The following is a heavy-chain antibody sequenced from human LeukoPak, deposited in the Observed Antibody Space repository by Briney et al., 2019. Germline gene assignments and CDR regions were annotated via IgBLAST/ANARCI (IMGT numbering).Heavy chain of an antibody. CDR1: GGSVSSGTYY. CDR3: TRSTNLEAFDI. D-gene: IGHD2-8*01. Sequence: MSSETLSLTCTVSGGSVSSGTYYWSWIRQPPGKGLEWIGYIYYSGSTNYNPSLKSRVTVSVDTSKNQCSLKLSSVTTADTAVYYCTRSTNLEAFDIWGQGTMVTVSS. CDR2: IYYSGST. V-gene: IGHV4-61*01. J-gene: IGHJ3*02.